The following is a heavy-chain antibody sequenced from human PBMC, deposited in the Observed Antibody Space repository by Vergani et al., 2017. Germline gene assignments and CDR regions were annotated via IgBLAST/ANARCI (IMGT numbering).Heavy chain of an antibody. Sequence: QVQLQESGPGLVKPSETLSLTCTVSGGSVSSGSYYWSWIRQPPGKGLEWIGYIYYSGSTNYNPSLKSRVTISVDTSKNQFSLKLSSVTAADTAVYYCARGAVAGLYHFDYWGQGTLVTVSS. CDR2: IYYSGST. D-gene: IGHD6-19*01. CDR3: ARGAVAGLYHFDY. V-gene: IGHV4-61*01. J-gene: IGHJ4*02. CDR1: GGSVSSGSYY.